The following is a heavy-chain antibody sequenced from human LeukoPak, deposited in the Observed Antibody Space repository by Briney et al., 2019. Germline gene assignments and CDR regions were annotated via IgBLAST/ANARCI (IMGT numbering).Heavy chain of an antibody. CDR3: AKASETSGRSCYQSLGS. V-gene: IGHV3-23*01. CDR2: MSGSGATT. J-gene: IGHJ5*02. Sequence: PGGSLRLSCAASGFTFSSYAMSWVRQAPGKGLEWVSTMSGSGATTYFADSVKGRFTFSRDNSKSTLVLQMNSLRAEDTAVYYCAKASETSGRSCYQSLGSWGQGILVTVSS. CDR1: GFTFSSYA. D-gene: IGHD2-15*01.